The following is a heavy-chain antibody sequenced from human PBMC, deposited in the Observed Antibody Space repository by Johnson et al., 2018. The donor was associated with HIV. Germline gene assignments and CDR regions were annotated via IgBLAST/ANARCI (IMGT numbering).Heavy chain of an antibody. CDR3: ARAPGYSRAFDI. CDR1: GFSFSDFY. D-gene: IGHD5-18*01. CDR2: MSSSGSTI. J-gene: IGHJ3*02. Sequence: QVQLVESGGGLVKPGGSLRLSCAASGFSFSDFYMSWIRQAPGKGLEWISYMSSSGSTIYYADSVKGRFTISRDNAKNSLYLQMNRLRAEDTAVYYCARAPGYSRAFDIWGQGTMVTVST. V-gene: IGHV3-11*04.